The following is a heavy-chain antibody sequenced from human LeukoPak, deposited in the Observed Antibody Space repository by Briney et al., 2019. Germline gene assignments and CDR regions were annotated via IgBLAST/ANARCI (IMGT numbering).Heavy chain of an antibody. J-gene: IGHJ4*02. D-gene: IGHD2-15*01. V-gene: IGHV3-23*01. CDR1: GFNFSSFA. CDR3: AKSFSGGY. Sequence: GGSLRLSCAASGFNFSSFAMSWVPPAPGKGLEGVSGISDSGGSTYYADSVKGRFTISRDNSKNTLYLQMNSLRAEDTAVYYCAKSFSGGYWGQGTLVTVSS. CDR2: ISDSGGST.